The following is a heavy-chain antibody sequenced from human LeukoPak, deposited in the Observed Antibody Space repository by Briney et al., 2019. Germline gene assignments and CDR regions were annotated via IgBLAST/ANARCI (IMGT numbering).Heavy chain of an antibody. CDR1: GFTFSSYA. V-gene: IGHV3-23*01. Sequence: GGSPRLSCGASGFTFSSYAMAWVRQAPGKGLEWVSTISYSGGTTYYADSVKGRFTISRDNSKNTLCLQMNSLRADDTALYYCAKDFTMGIVDYWGQGILVTVSS. CDR3: AKDFTMGIVDY. J-gene: IGHJ4*02. CDR2: ISYSGGTT. D-gene: IGHD3-3*01.